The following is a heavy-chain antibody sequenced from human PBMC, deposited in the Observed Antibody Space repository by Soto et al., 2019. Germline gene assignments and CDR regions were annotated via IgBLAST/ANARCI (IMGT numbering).Heavy chain of an antibody. V-gene: IGHV3-74*01. J-gene: IGHJ4*02. Sequence: EVQLVESGGDLVQPGGSLRLSCAASGFTFGDYWMHWVRQSPGEGLVWISHNNSDASRTGYADSVRGRFTVSRDNARNTVYLQMNSLRAEDTAMYYCASAQYLGQGTLVTVSS. CDR3: ASAQY. CDR2: NNSDASRT. CDR1: GFTFGDYW.